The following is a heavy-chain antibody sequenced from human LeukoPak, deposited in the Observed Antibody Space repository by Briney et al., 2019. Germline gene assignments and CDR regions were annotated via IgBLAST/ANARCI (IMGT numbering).Heavy chain of an antibody. CDR1: GYSISSGYY. CDR2: IYHSGST. V-gene: IGHV4-38-2*02. CDR3: ARERGIAVGVGYYFDY. D-gene: IGHD6-19*01. J-gene: IGHJ4*02. Sequence: PSETLSLTCTVSGYSISSGYYWGWIRQPPGKGLEWIGSIYHSGSTYYNPSLKSRVTISVDTSKNQFSLKLSSVTAADTAVYYCARERGIAVGVGYYFDYWGQGTLVTVSS.